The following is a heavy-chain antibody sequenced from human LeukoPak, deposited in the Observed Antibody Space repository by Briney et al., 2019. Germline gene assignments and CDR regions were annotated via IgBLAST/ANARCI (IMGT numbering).Heavy chain of an antibody. CDR2: IYYSGST. CDR1: GGSISSSSYY. J-gene: IGHJ5*02. CDR3: ARRRGSSWPNWFDP. D-gene: IGHD6-13*01. V-gene: IGHV4-39*01. Sequence: SETLSLTGTVSGGSISSSSYYWGWIRQPPGKGLEWIGGIYYSGSTYYNTSLKSQVTISVDTSKNQFSLKLSSVTAADTAVYYCARRRGSSWPNWFDPWGQGTLVTVSS.